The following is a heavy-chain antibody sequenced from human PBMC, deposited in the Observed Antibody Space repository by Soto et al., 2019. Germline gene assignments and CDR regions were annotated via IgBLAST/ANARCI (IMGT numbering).Heavy chain of an antibody. D-gene: IGHD3-9*01. J-gene: IGHJ6*02. V-gene: IGHV1-69*13. CDR1: GGTFSSYA. CDR2: IIPIFGTA. Sequence: SVKVSCKASGGTFSSYAISWVRQAPGQGLEWMGGIIPIFGTANYAQKFQGRVTITADESTSTAYMELSSLRSEDTAVYYCARPVLRYFDWLSDYYYHYGMDVWGQGTSVPVSS. CDR3: ARPVLRYFDWLSDYYYHYGMDV.